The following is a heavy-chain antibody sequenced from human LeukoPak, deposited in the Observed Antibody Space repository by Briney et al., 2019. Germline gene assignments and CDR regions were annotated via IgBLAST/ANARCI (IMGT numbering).Heavy chain of an antibody. D-gene: IGHD6-13*01. CDR1: GGSFSRYY. CDR2: INHSGST. V-gene: IGHV4-34*01. Sequence: PSETLSLTCAVYGGSFSRYYWSWIRQPPGNGLEWIGEINHSGSTNYNPSLKSRVTISVDTSKNQFSLKLSSVTAADTAVYYCARGVSYSSCWYRPPGDNFDYWGQGTLVTVSS. CDR3: ARGVSYSSCWYRPPGDNFDY. J-gene: IGHJ4*02.